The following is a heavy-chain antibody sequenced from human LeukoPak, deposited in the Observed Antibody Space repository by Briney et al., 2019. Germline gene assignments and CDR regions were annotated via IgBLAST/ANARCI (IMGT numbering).Heavy chain of an antibody. J-gene: IGHJ3*02. Sequence: PGGSLRLSCAASGFTFSSYAMSWVRQAPGKGLEWVSAISGSGGSTYYADSVKGRFTISRDNSKNTLYLQMSSLRAEDTAVYYCANLGIVVVTAIPVADAFDIWGQGTMVTASS. V-gene: IGHV3-23*01. D-gene: IGHD2-21*02. CDR1: GFTFSSYA. CDR3: ANLGIVVVTAIPVADAFDI. CDR2: ISGSGGST.